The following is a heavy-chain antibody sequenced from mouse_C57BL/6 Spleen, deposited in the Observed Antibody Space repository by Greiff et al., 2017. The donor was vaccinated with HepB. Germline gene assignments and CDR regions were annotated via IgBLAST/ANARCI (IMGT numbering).Heavy chain of an antibody. J-gene: IGHJ4*01. V-gene: IGHV1-76*01. CDR2: IYPGSGNT. CDR1: GYTFTDYY. Sequence: VQLQQSGAELVRPGASVKLSCKASGYTFTDYYINWVKQRPGQGLEWIARIYPGSGNTYYNEKFKGKATLTAEKSSSTAYMQLSSLTSEDSAVYFCARDPDYAMDYWGQGTSVTVSS. CDR3: ARDPDYAMDY.